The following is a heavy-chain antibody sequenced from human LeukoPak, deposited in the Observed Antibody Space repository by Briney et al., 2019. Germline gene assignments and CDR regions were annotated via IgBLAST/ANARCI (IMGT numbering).Heavy chain of an antibody. CDR1: GYTFTNYY. Sequence: ASVKVSCKASGYTFTNYYMHWVRQAPGQGLEWMGMISPSGAITSYAQKFQGRVTMTRDVSTSTVYMELSSLRSEDTAVYYCARHTTGYNSPRDSFNIWGQGTMVTVSS. V-gene: IGHV1-46*01. J-gene: IGHJ3*02. CDR2: ISPSGAIT. D-gene: IGHD1-1*01. CDR3: ARHTTGYNSPRDSFNI.